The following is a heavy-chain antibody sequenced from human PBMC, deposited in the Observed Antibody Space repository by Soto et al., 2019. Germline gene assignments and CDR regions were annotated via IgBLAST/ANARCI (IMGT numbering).Heavy chain of an antibody. CDR3: ARMYYDSRSYLDY. CDR1: GYTFSSHG. V-gene: IGHV1-18*04. Sequence: QVQLVQSGAEVKKPGASVKVSCKASGYTFSSHGFSWVRQAPGQGLEGMGWISAYNGNTNFAQKFQARVTMTTETSTSTAYMDLRSLRSDDKAVYYCARMYYDSRSYLDYWGQGTLVTVSS. D-gene: IGHD3-22*01. J-gene: IGHJ4*02. CDR2: ISAYNGNT.